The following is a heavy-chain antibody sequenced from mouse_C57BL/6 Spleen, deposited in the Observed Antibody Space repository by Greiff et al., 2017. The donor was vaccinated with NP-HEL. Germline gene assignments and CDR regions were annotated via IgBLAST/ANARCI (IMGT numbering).Heavy chain of an antibody. J-gene: IGHJ4*01. CDR1: GFTFTDYY. CDR2: IRNKANGYTT. Sequence: EVQRVESGGGLVQPGGSLSLSCAASGFTFTDYYMSWVRQPPGKALEWLGFIRNKANGYTTEYSASVKGRFTISRDNSQSSLYLQMNALRAEDSATYYCARYIRGADYYAMDYWGQGTSVTVSS. V-gene: IGHV7-3*01. CDR3: ARYIRGADYYAMDY.